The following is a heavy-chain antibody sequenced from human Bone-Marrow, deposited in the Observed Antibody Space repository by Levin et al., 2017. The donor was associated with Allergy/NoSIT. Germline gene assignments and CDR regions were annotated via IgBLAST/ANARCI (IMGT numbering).Heavy chain of an antibody. Sequence: PGESLKISCVTSGFALGGYGMHWVRQTPGKGLEWVSFISFDGKNKEYLDSVKGRFAISRDNSGNTIYLQMNSLNSGDTGLYFCARDLSYSFYVPGYWGQGTLVTVSS. V-gene: IGHV3-30*03. CDR1: GFALGGYG. CDR3: ARDLSYSFYVPGY. J-gene: IGHJ4*02. CDR2: ISFDGKNK. D-gene: IGHD5/OR15-5a*01.